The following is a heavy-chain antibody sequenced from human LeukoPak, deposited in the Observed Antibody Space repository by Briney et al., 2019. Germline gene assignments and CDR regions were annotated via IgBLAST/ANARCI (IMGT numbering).Heavy chain of an antibody. J-gene: IGHJ4*02. D-gene: IGHD6-19*01. CDR1: GFTFSSYA. CDR3: ARDRTDSGSGWYSAPGL. V-gene: IGHV3-30-3*01. Sequence: GGSLRLSCAASGFTFSSYAMHWVRQAPGKGLEWVAVISYDGSNKYYADSVKGRFTISRDNSKNTLYLQMNSLRAEDTAVYYCARDRTDSGSGWYSAPGLWGQGTLVTVSS. CDR2: ISYDGSNK.